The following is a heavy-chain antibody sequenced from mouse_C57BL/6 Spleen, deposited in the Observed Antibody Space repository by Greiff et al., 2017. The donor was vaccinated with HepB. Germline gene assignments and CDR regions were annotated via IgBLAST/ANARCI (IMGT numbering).Heavy chain of an antibody. D-gene: IGHD2-3*01. Sequence: EVQVVESGGDLVKPGGSLKLSCAASGFTFSSYGMSWVRQTPDKRLEWVATISSGGSYTYYPDSVKGRFTISRDNAKNTLYLQMSSLKSEDTAMYYCARHDGYYYFDYLGQGTTLTVSS. CDR1: GFTFSSYG. CDR3: ARHDGYYYFDY. V-gene: IGHV5-6*01. J-gene: IGHJ2*01. CDR2: ISSGGSYT.